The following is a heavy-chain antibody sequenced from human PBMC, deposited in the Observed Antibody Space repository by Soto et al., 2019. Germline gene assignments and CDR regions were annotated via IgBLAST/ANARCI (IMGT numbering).Heavy chain of an antibody. J-gene: IGHJ4*02. V-gene: IGHV3-30*18. CDR1: GFTFNIYG. D-gene: IGHD2-15*01. Sequence: GGSLRLSCAASGFTFNIYGMHWVRQAPDKGLEWVALISYDGSNQYYADSVKGRFTISRDNSKNTLFLQMNSLRADDTAVYYCAKDQAAGQGSFDSWGQGTLVTVSS. CDR3: AKDQAAGQGSFDS. CDR2: ISYDGSNQ.